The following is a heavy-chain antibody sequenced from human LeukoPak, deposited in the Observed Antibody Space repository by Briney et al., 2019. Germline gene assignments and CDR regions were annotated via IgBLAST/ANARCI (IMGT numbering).Heavy chain of an antibody. CDR2: IYYSGST. Sequence: SETLSLTCTVSGGSISSYYWGWIRQPPGKGLEWIGSIYYSGSTYYNPSLKSRVTISVDTSKNQFSLKLSSVTAADTAVYYCARDIDWGEPNYFDYWGQGTLVTVSS. D-gene: IGHD3-9*01. J-gene: IGHJ4*02. CDR1: GGSISSYY. CDR3: ARDIDWGEPNYFDY. V-gene: IGHV4-39*07.